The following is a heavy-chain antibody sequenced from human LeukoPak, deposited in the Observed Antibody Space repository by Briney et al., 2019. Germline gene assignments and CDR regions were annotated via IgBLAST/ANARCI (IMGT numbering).Heavy chain of an antibody. J-gene: IGHJ4*02. CDR1: GFTFSSYA. D-gene: IGHD3-10*01. Sequence: GGSLRLSCAASGFTFSSYAMGWVRQAPGKGLEWVSAISGSGGSTYYADSVKGRFTISRDNSKNTLYLQMNSLRAEDTAVYYCAKSYGSGSQWGYFDYWGQGTLVTVSS. CDR2: ISGSGGST. V-gene: IGHV3-23*01. CDR3: AKSYGSGSQWGYFDY.